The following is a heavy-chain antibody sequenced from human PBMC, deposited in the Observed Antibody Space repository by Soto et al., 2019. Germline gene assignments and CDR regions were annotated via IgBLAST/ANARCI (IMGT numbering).Heavy chain of an antibody. Sequence: ASVKVSFKASGYTFTSYAMHWVRQAPGQRLEWMGWINAGNGNTKYSQKFQGRVTITRDTSASTAYMELSSLRSEDTAVYYCARDSVLLWFGEPYGMDVWGQGTTVTVSS. D-gene: IGHD3-10*01. CDR1: GYTFTSYA. CDR2: INAGNGNT. J-gene: IGHJ6*02. V-gene: IGHV1-3*01. CDR3: ARDSVLLWFGEPYGMDV.